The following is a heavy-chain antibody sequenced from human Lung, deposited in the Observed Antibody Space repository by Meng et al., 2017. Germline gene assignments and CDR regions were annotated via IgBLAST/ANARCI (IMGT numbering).Heavy chain of an antibody. V-gene: IGHV1-18*01. CDR3: ATARFSFLLGFDY. J-gene: IGHJ4*02. CDR1: ADTFANYA. Sequence: QVQRVQAGAEIKKPGGSVKVSCKASADTFANYAISWVRQAPGQGLEWMGRISTHNGNTNYALKLQGRVTVTTDTSTSTAYMELRNLRSDDTAIYYCATARFSFLLGFDYWGQGTLVTVSS. D-gene: IGHD2-8*02. CDR2: ISTHNGNT.